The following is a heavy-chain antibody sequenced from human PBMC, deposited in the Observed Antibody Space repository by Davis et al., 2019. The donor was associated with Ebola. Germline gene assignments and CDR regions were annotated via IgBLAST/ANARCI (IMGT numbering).Heavy chain of an antibody. CDR3: ARVIGSTTGWFDP. V-gene: IGHV4-34*01. D-gene: IGHD4-17*01. CDR1: GASFSGYY. J-gene: IGHJ5*02. CDR2: INRGGGT. Sequence: GSLRLSCAVYGASFSGYYWSWIRQPPGKGLEWIGEINRGGGTNYNPSLKSRVTISVDTSKNQFSLKLSSVTAADTAVYYCARVIGSTTGWFDPWGQGTLVTVSS.